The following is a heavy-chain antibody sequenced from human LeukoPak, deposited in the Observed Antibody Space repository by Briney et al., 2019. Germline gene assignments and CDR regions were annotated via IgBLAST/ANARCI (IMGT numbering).Heavy chain of an antibody. D-gene: IGHD3-3*01. V-gene: IGHV1-8*01. CDR3: ARAGYDFWSGYYKDYYYYYYMDV. J-gene: IGHJ6*03. CDR2: MNPNSGNT. CDR1: GYTFTSYD. Sequence: GASVKVSCKASGYTFTSYDINWVRQATGHGLEWMGWMNPNSGNTGYAQKFQGRVTMTRNTSISTAYMELSSLRSEDTAVYYCARAGYDFWSGYYKDYYYYYYMDVWGKGTTVTVSS.